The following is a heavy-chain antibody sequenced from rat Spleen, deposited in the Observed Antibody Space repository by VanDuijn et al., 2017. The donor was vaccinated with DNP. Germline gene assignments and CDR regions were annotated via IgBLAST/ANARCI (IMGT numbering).Heavy chain of an antibody. CDR1: GFTFSNYD. D-gene: IGHD1-11*01. CDR3: ARGSTEGFDY. Sequence: EVQLVESGGGLVLPGRSLKLSCAASGFTFSNYDMAWVRQAPTRGLEWVAAFSSGGGNTYYRDSVKGRFTISRDDSKSTLYLQMDSLRSEDTATYYCARGSTEGFDYWGQGVMVTVSS. V-gene: IGHV5S23*01. CDR2: FSSGGGNT. J-gene: IGHJ2*01.